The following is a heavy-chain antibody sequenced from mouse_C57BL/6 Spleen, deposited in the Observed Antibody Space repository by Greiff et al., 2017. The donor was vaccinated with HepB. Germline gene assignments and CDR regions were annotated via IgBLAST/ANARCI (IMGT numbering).Heavy chain of an antibody. CDR3: ATSYYYGSSYDYAMDY. Sequence: QVQLQQPGTELVKPGASVKLSCKASGYTFTSYWMHWVKQRPGQGLEWIGNINPSNGGTNYNEKFKSKATLTVDKSSSTAYMQLSSLTSEDSAVYYCATSYYYGSSYDYAMDYWGQGTSVTVSS. D-gene: IGHD1-1*01. CDR2: INPSNGGT. V-gene: IGHV1-53*01. CDR1: GYTFTSYW. J-gene: IGHJ4*01.